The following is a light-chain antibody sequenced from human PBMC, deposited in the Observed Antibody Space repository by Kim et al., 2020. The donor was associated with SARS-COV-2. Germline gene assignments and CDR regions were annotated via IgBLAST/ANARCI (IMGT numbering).Light chain of an antibody. V-gene: IGLV2-11*01. J-gene: IGLJ2*01. CDR3: CSYAGSYTFVV. Sequence: QSVTISCTGTSSDVGGYNYVSWYQQHPGKAPKLMIYDVSKRPSGVPDHFSGSKSGNTASLTISGLQAEDEADYYCCSYAGSYTFVVFGGGTQLTVL. CDR2: DVS. CDR1: SSDVGGYNY.